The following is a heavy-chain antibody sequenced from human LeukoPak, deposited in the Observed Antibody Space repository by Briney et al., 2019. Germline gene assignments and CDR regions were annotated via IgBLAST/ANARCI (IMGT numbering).Heavy chain of an antibody. D-gene: IGHD1-1*01. CDR2: INSDGSST. Sequence: GGSLRPSCAASGFTFSSYWMHWVRQAPGKGLVWVSRINSDGSSTSYADSVKGRFTISRDNAKNTLYLQMNSLRAEDTAVYYCAREPQLGTGFDYWGQGTLVTVSS. CDR3: AREPQLGTGFDY. V-gene: IGHV3-74*01. CDR1: GFTFSSYW. J-gene: IGHJ4*02.